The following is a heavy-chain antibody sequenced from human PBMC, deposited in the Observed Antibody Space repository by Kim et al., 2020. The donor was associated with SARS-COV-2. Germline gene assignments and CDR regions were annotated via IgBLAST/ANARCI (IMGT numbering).Heavy chain of an antibody. J-gene: IGHJ4*02. Sequence: VKGRFTISRDNSKNTLYLQMNSLRAEDTAVYYCAKTRDYFDSSGYYLPLDSWGQGTLVTVSS. D-gene: IGHD3-22*01. V-gene: IGHV3-23*01. CDR3: AKTRDYFDSSGYYLPLDS.